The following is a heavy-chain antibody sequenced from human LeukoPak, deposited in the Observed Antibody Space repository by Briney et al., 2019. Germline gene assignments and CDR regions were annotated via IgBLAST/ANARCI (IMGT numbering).Heavy chain of an antibody. Sequence: GGSLRLSCAASGFTFSSYGMHWVRQAPGKGLEWVAVISYDGSNKYYADSVKGRFTISRDNSKNTLYLQMNSPRAEDTAVYYCAKIAVVVAASYWGQGTLVTVSS. J-gene: IGHJ4*02. CDR3: AKIAVVVAASY. D-gene: IGHD2-15*01. CDR1: GFTFSSYG. V-gene: IGHV3-30*18. CDR2: ISYDGSNK.